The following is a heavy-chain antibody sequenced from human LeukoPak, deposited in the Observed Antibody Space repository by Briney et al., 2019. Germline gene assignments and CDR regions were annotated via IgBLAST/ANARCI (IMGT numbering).Heavy chain of an antibody. CDR1: GGSISSSSYS. CDR2: IYYSGST. D-gene: IGHD5-18*01. J-gene: IGHJ4*02. Sequence: SETLSLTCTVSGGSISSSSYSWGWIRQPPGKGLEWIGSIYYSGSTYYNPSLKSRVTISVDTSKNQFSLKLSSVTAADTAVYYCARHGSSYGYYYWGQATLVTVSS. CDR3: ARHGSSYGYYY. V-gene: IGHV4-39*01.